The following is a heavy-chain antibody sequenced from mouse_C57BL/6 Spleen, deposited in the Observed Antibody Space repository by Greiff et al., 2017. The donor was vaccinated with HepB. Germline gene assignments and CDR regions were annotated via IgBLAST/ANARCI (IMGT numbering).Heavy chain of an antibody. J-gene: IGHJ1*03. V-gene: IGHV5-17*01. CDR1: GFTFSDYG. Sequence: EVKVVESGGGLVKPGGSLKLSCAASGFTFSDYGMHWVRQAPEKGLEWVAYISSGSSTIYYADTVKGRFTISRDNAKNTLFLQMTSLRSEDTAMYYCARLGRGRYFDVWGTGTTVTVSS. D-gene: IGHD3-1*01. CDR2: ISSGSSTI. CDR3: ARLGRGRYFDV.